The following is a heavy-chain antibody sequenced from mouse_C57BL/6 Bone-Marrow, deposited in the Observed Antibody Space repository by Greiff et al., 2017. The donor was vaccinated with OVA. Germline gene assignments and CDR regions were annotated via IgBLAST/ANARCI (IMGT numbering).Heavy chain of an antibody. Sequence: QVQLQQSGAELARPGASVKLSCKASGYTFTSYGLSWVKQRTGQGLEWIGDLYPGSGSTNYNEKFKSKATLTVDTSSSTAYMQLSSLTSEDSAVYDCARRDYYSNYLFDYWGQGTTLTVSS. D-gene: IGHD2-5*01. J-gene: IGHJ2*01. CDR1: GYTFTSYG. V-gene: IGHV1-81*01. CDR3: ARRDYYSNYLFDY. CDR2: LYPGSGST.